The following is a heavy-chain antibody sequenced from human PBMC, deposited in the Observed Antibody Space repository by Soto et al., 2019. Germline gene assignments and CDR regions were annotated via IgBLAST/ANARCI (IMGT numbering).Heavy chain of an antibody. D-gene: IGHD1-26*01. CDR1: GFTFSSYA. J-gene: IGHJ6*02. CDR3: APDAVGQKAGMDV. V-gene: IGHV3-23*01. CDR2: ISGSGGST. Sequence: EVQLLESGGGLVQPGGSLRLSCAASGFTFSSYAMSWVRQAPGKGLEWVSAISGSGGSTYYADSVKGRFTISRDNSKNTLYLQMNSLRAEGTAVYYCAPDAVGQKAGMDVWGQGTTVTVSS.